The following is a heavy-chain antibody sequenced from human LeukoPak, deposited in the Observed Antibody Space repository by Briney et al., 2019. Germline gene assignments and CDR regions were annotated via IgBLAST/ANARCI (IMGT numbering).Heavy chain of an antibody. CDR2: IKEDGNEK. CDR1: GLTFSNYW. CDR3: ARDRSRFYY. Sequence: HPGGSLRLSCAASGLTFSNYWMSWVRQAPGKGLEWVANIKEDGNEKYYVDSVKGRFTISRDNAKKSLYLQMNSLRAEDTAVYYCARDRSRFYYWGQGTPVTVPS. J-gene: IGHJ4*02. V-gene: IGHV3-7*01. D-gene: IGHD2-2*01.